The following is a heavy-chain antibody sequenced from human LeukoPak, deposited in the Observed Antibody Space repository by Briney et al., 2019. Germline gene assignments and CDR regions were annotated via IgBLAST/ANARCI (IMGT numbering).Heavy chain of an antibody. Sequence: SVKVPCKASGGTFSSYAISWVRQAPGQGLEWMGGIIPIFGTANYAQKFQGRVTITADESTSTAYMELSSLRSEDTAVYYCARDRGGEYSFDLWGRGTLVTVSS. J-gene: IGHJ2*01. CDR3: ARDRGGEYSFDL. D-gene: IGHD6-6*01. V-gene: IGHV1-69*13. CDR1: GGTFSSYA. CDR2: IIPIFGTA.